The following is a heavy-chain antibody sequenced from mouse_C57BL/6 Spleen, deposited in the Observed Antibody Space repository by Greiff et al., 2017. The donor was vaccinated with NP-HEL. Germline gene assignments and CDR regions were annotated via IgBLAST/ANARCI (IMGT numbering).Heavy chain of an antibody. CDR1: GFTFSSYA. J-gene: IGHJ1*03. Sequence: EVKLVESGGGLVKPGGSLKLSCAASGFTFSSYAMSWVRQTPEKRLEWVATISDGGSYTYYPDNVKGRFTISRDNAKNNLYLQMSHLKSEDTAMYYCARGIYDQGYFDVWGTGTTVTVSS. D-gene: IGHD2-3*01. V-gene: IGHV5-4*03. CDR2: ISDGGSYT. CDR3: ARGIYDQGYFDV.